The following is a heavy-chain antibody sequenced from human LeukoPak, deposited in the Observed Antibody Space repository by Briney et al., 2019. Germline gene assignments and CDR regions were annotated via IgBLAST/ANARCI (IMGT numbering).Heavy chain of an antibody. CDR2: IYYSGST. CDR1: GXSISSDY. V-gene: IGHV4-59*01. CDR3: ASQRITMVRGVIITRPFDY. Sequence: SETLSLTCSVSGXSISSDYWSWIRQPPGKGLEWIGYIYYSGSTNYNPSLKSRVTISVDTSKNQFSLKLSSVTAADTAVYYCASQRITMVRGVIITRPFDYWGQGTLVTVSS. D-gene: IGHD3-10*01. J-gene: IGHJ4*02.